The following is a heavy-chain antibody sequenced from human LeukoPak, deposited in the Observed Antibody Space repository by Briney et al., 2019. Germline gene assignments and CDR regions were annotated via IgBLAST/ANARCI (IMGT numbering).Heavy chain of an antibody. CDR1: GFTFSSFG. CDR2: IRYDGSEK. V-gene: IGHV3-30*02. J-gene: IGHJ6*03. D-gene: IGHD2-15*01. Sequence: PGGSLRLSCGASGFTFSSFGMHWVRQAPGKGLEWVAFIRYDGSEKYYANSVEGRCTISRDHSKNAVYLQMNSLRAEDTAVYYCAKDPWDCSGRSCPMYYYYMDVWGKGTTVTVSS. CDR3: AKDPWDCSGRSCPMYYYYMDV.